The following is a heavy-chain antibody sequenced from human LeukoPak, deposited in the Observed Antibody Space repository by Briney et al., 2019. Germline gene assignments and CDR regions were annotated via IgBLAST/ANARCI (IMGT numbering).Heavy chain of an antibody. CDR2: MNPNSGNT. J-gene: IGHJ4*02. CDR3: ARESPSYGDTYYFDY. V-gene: IGHV1-8*01. Sequence: VASVKVSCKASGYTFTSYDINWVRQATGQGLEWMGWMNPNSGNTGYAQKFQGRVTITTDESTSTAYMELSSLRSEDTAVYYCARESPSYGDTYYFDYWGQGTLVTVSS. D-gene: IGHD4-17*01. CDR1: GYTFTSYD.